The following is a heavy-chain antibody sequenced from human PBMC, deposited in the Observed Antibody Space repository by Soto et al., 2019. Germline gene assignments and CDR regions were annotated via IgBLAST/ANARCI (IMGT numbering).Heavy chain of an antibody. J-gene: IGHJ4*02. V-gene: IGHV4-4*07. CDR1: GGSISSYY. D-gene: IGHD2-8*01. Sequence: PSETLSLTCTVSGGSISSYYWSWIRQPAGKGLEWIGRIYTSGSTNYNPSLKSRVTMSVDTSKNQFSLKLSSVTAADTAVYYCARGGGYCTNGVCYDYWGQGTLVTSPQ. CDR2: IYTSGST. CDR3: ARGGGYCTNGVCYDY.